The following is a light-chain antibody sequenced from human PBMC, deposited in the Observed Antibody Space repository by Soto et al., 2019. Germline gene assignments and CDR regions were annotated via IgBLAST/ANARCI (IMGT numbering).Light chain of an antibody. J-gene: IGLJ2*01. CDR1: SGSIASNY. V-gene: IGLV6-57*03. CDR3: QSYDSSNHVV. Sequence: NFMLTQPHSVSESPGKTVTISCTRSSGSIASNYVQWYQQRPGSAPTTVIYEDNRRPSGVPDRFSGSIDSSSNSASLTISGLKTEDEADYYCQSYDSSNHVVFGGGTKLIVL. CDR2: EDN.